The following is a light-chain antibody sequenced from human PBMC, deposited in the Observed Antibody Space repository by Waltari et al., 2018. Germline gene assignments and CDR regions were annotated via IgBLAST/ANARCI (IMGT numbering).Light chain of an antibody. V-gene: IGKV3-20*01. CDR2: GAS. CDR1: QSVSSNY. J-gene: IGKJ2*01. Sequence: VLTQSPGTLSLSPGERATLSCRASQSVSSNYLAWYQQKLGQAPRLLIYGASIRATGIPDRFSGSGSGTDFTLTISRLEPEDFAVYYCQQYGTSPMYTFGQGTKLEIK. CDR3: QQYGTSPMYT.